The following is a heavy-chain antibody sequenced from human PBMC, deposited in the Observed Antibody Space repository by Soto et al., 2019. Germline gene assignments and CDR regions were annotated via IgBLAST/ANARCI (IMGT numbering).Heavy chain of an antibody. CDR2: IYYSGST. CDR3: ARAGMIAVAGTGWFDP. CDR1: GGSISSYY. D-gene: IGHD6-19*01. J-gene: IGHJ5*02. V-gene: IGHV4-59*01. Sequence: SETLSLTCTVSGGSISSYYWSWIRQPPGKGLEWIGYIYYSGSTNYNPSLKSRVTISVDTSKNQFSLKLSSVTAADTAVYYCARAGMIAVAGTGWFDPWGQGTLVTVSS.